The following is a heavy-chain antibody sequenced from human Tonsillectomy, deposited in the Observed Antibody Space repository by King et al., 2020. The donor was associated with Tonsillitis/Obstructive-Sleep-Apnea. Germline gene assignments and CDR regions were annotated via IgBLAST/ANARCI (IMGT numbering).Heavy chain of an antibody. D-gene: IGHD1-20*01. CDR3: ARDPEGGQYNGNDEKPDNGFEP. CDR2: INSDGSST. Sequence: VQLVESGGGLVQPGGSLRLSCAASGFTFSSYWMHWVRQAPGKGLVWVSRINSDGSSTSYADSVKGRFTISRDNAKNTLYLQMNSLRAEDTAVYYCARDPEGGQYNGNDEKPDNGFEPWGQGALVSVSS. CDR1: GFTFSSYW. J-gene: IGHJ5*02. V-gene: IGHV3-74*01.